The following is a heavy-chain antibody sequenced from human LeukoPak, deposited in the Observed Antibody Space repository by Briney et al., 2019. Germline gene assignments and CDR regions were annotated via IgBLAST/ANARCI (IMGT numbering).Heavy chain of an antibody. Sequence: ASVAVSFKASGGTLSIYAISWVRQAPGQGLEWMGGIIPIFGTANYAQKFQGRVTITTDESTSTAYMELSSLRSEDTAVYYCASQYSSSFFDYWGQGTLVTVSS. J-gene: IGHJ4*02. D-gene: IGHD6-13*01. CDR3: ASQYSSSFFDY. CDR2: IIPIFGTA. CDR1: GGTLSIYA. V-gene: IGHV1-69*05.